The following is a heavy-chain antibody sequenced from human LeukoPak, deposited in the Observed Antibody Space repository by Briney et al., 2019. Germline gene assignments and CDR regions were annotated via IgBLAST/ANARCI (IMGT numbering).Heavy chain of an antibody. D-gene: IGHD2-2*01. CDR3: AKRGGWGCSSTSCYPPYCYYYMDV. CDR2: IRYDGSNK. Sequence: GGSLRLSCAASGFTFSSYGMHWVRQAPGKGLEWVAFIRYDGSNKSYADSVKGRFTISRDNSKNTMYLQMNSLRAEDTAVYYWAKRGGWGCSSTSCYPPYCYYYMDVWGKGTTVTVSS. CDR1: GFTFSSYG. V-gene: IGHV3-30*02. J-gene: IGHJ6*03.